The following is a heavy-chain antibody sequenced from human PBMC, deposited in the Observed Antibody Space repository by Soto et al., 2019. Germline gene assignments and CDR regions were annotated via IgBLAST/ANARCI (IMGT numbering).Heavy chain of an antibody. V-gene: IGHV4-4*07. CDR1: GGSITTFS. Sequence: SETLSLTCTVSGGSITTFSWSWLRQPAGKGLEWIGRFFGYGGPNYSPSFKSRVTMSMDTSTHQSSLRLMSVTANDTALSFCGRDQGVVITADSWLETWGQGTLVTVSS. CDR2: FFGYGGP. D-gene: IGHD3-16*01. CDR3: GRDQGVVITADSWLET. J-gene: IGHJ5*02.